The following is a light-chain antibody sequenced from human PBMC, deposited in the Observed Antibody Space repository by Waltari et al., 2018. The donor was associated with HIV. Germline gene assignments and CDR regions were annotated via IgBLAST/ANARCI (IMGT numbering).Light chain of an antibody. CDR3: CSYAGNQLPYL. Sequence: QSSLTQPHSVSGSLGQSVTISCTGTLGYVGGYPYVSWSQQRPGKGPKLIIFDVTERPSGVPDRSSASKSGNTASLTISGLQAEDEADYYCCSYAGNQLPYLFGTGTQVTVL. CDR2: DVT. J-gene: IGLJ1*01. V-gene: IGLV2-11*01. CDR1: LGYVGGYPY.